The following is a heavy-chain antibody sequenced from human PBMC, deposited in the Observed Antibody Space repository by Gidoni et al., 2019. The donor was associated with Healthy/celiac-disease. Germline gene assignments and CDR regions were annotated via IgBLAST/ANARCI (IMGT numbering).Heavy chain of an antibody. CDR2: IKAGNGNT. CDR1: GFTFHSYS. V-gene: IGHV1-3*01. CDR3: ARDRPPNHFLPSAPFDP. J-gene: IGHJ5*02. Sequence: QVQPGQLGAEVQKPRASAQVSCKVAGFTFHSYSMHWVRRAPRQRLEWMGWIKAGNGNTKYSQKFQGRVTITRDTSASTAYMELSSLRSEDTAVYYCARDRPPNHFLPSAPFDPWGQGTLVTVSS.